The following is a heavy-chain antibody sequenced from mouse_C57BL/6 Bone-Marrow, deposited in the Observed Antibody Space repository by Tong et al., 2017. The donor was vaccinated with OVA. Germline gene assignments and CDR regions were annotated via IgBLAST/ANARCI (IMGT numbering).Heavy chain of an antibody. CDR1: GFSLTGYG. D-gene: IGHD1-2*01. CDR2: IWGDGST. Sequence: VQLKESGPGLVAPSQSLSITCTVSGFSLTGYGVNWVRQPPGKGLEWLGMIWGDGSTDYNSALKSRLSISKDNSKSQVYLKMNSLQTDDTARYYCARDERLLRLRGDWRQGTTLTVSS. CDR3: ARDERLLRLRGD. J-gene: IGHJ2*01. V-gene: IGHV2-6-7*01.